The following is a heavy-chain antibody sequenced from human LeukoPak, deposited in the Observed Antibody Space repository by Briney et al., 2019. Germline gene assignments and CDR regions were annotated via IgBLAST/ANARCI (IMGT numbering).Heavy chain of an antibody. D-gene: IGHD6-6*01. CDR3: AKVMSRSSVLRGWFDP. CDR2: ISWSSGTI. J-gene: IGHJ5*02. CDR1: GFSFDASA. V-gene: IGHV3-9*01. Sequence: GRSLRLSCAASGFSFDASAMHWVRQAPGKGLEWVSGISWSSGTIGYADSVKGRLTISRDNAKNSVYLQMNSLRAEDTALYYCAKVMSRSSVLRGWFDPWGQGALVIVSS.